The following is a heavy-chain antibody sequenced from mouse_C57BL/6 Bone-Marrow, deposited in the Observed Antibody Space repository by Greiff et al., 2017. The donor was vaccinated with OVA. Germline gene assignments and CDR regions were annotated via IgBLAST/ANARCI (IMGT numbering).Heavy chain of an antibody. V-gene: IGHV1-9*01. Sequence: QVQLKQSGAELMKPGASVKLSCKATGYTFTGYWIEWVKQRPGHGLEWIGEILPGSGSTNYSEKFKGKATFTADTSSNTAYMQLSSLTTEDSAIYYCARKITTNYYAMDYWGQGTSVTVSS. CDR2: ILPGSGST. D-gene: IGHD2-4*01. J-gene: IGHJ4*01. CDR1: GYTFTGYW. CDR3: ARKITTNYYAMDY.